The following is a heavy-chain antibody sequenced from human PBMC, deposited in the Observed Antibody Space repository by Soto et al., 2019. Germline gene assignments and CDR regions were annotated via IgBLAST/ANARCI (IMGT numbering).Heavy chain of an antibody. V-gene: IGHV3-23*01. J-gene: IGHJ4*02. Sequence: GGSLRLSCAASGFTFSILAMGWVRQAPGKGLEWVSVIDYTGGTTYYTDSVKGRFIISRDNSKKILYLQMNSLRTEDTAIYYCAKDATRTSGWYYFDYWGRGALVTVSS. CDR2: IDYTGGTT. CDR1: GFTFSILA. D-gene: IGHD6-19*01. CDR3: AKDATRTSGWYYFDY.